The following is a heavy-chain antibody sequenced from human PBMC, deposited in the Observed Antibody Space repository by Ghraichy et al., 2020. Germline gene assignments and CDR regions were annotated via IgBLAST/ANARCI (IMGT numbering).Heavy chain of an antibody. CDR3: AKSHPQGYCSSTSCYWEASGMDV. Sequence: GGSLRLSCAASGFTFSSYAMSWVRQAPGKGLGWVSAISGSGGSTYYADSVKGRFTISRDNSKNTLYLQMNSLRAEDTAVYYCAKSHPQGYCSSTSCYWEASGMDVWGKGTMVTV. D-gene: IGHD2-2*01. V-gene: IGHV3-23*01. CDR2: ISGSGGST. J-gene: IGHJ6*04. CDR1: GFTFSSYA.